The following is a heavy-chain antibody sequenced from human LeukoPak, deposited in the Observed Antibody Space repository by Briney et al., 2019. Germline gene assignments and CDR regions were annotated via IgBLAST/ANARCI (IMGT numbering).Heavy chain of an antibody. D-gene: IGHD3-10*01. V-gene: IGHV3-30*03. CDR2: ISYDGSNK. CDR3: ARVLIHYGAFDY. Sequence: GGSLRLSCVASGFTFSRYGMHWVRQAPGKGLEWGAVISYDGSNKYYADSVKGRFIISRDDSKNTVYLQMNSLRIEDTAVYYCARVLIHYGAFDYWGQGTLVTVSS. CDR1: GFTFSRYG. J-gene: IGHJ4*02.